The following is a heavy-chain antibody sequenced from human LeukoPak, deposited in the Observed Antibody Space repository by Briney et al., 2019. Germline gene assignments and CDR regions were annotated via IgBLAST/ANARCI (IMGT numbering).Heavy chain of an antibody. D-gene: IGHD4-17*01. CDR2: INPSGGST. J-gene: IGHJ3*02. CDR1: GYTFTSYY. CDR3: ARSATAYGDYALRGAFDI. V-gene: IGHV1-46*01. Sequence: GASVKVSCKASGYTFTSYYMHWVRQAPGQGLEWMGIINPSGGSTSYAQKFQGRVTMTRDMSTSTVYMELSSLRSEDTAVYYRARSATAYGDYALRGAFDIWGQGTMVTVSS.